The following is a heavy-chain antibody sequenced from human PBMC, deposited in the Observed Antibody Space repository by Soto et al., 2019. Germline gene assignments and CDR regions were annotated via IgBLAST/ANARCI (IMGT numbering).Heavy chain of an antibody. D-gene: IGHD3-22*01. CDR2: INHSGST. V-gene: IGHV4-34*01. J-gene: IGHJ4*02. CDR1: CGSFSGYY. CDR3: ARGLNDSSGYYYSGWSF. Sequence: PSETLSLTCAVYCGSFSGYYWSWIRQPPGKGLEWIGEINHSGSTNYNPSLKSRVTISVDTSKNQFSLKLSSVTAADTAVYYCARGLNDSSGYYYSGWSFWGQGTLVTVSS.